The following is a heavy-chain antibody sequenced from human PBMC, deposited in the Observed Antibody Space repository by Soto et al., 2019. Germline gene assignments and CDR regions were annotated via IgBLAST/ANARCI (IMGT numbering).Heavy chain of an antibody. CDR2: IFTRDSET. D-gene: IGHD3-10*01. J-gene: IGHJ5*02. CDR1: GHLFNNHW. Sequence: GASLKISCKGPGHLFNNHWIGWVRQTPGKGLEWMGLIFTRDSETKTSPSFQGHVSFSVDNSINTVYLQWTSLKTTDTVIYFCARGYFDSGHGYDLWGQGTLVTVSS. CDR3: ARGYFDSGHGYDL. V-gene: IGHV5-51*01.